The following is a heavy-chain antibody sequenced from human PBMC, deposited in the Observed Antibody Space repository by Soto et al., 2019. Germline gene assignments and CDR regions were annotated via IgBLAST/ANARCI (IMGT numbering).Heavy chain of an antibody. J-gene: IGHJ4*02. CDR2: IYYSGST. V-gene: IGHV4-31*01. CDR3: AREEATYIDY. CDR1: GGSISSGGYY. Sequence: QVQLQESGPGLVKPSQTLSLTCTVSGGSISSGGYYWSWIRQHPGKGLEWIGYIYYSGSTYYNPSIKXXVXIXXDTSKNQFSLKLSSVTAADTAVYYCAREEATYIDYWGQGTLVTVSS.